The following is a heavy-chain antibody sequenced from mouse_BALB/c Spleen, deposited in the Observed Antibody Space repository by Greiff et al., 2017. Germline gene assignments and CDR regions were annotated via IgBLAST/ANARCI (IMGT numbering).Heavy chain of an antibody. D-gene: IGHD2-1*01. CDR1: GFTFSSYT. Sequence: EVHLVESGGGLVQPGGSLKLSCAASGFTFSSYTMSWVRQTPEKRLEWVAYISNGGGSTYYPDTVKGRFTISRDNAKNTLYLQMSSLKSEDTAMYYCARGDYYGNPYAMDYWGQGTSVTVSS. CDR2: ISNGGGST. J-gene: IGHJ4*01. V-gene: IGHV5-12-2*01. CDR3: ARGDYYGNPYAMDY.